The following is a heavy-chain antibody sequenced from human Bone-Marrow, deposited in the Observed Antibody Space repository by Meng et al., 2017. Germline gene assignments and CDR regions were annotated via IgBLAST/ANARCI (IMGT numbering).Heavy chain of an antibody. J-gene: IGHJ6*02. CDR2: INSDGSST. CDR1: GFSFSSYW. V-gene: IGHV3-74*01. D-gene: IGHD2-2*01. CDR3: ARDPNHCSSTSCYDNYYYYYGMDA. Sequence: GESLKISCAASGFSFSSYWMHWVRQAPGKGLVWVSRINSDGSSTSYADSVKGRFTISRDNAKNTLYLQMNSLRAEDTAVYYCARDPNHCSSTSCYDNYYYYYGMDAWGQGTTVTVSS.